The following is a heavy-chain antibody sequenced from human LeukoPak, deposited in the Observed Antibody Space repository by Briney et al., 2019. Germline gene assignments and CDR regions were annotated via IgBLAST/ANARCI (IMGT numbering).Heavy chain of an antibody. CDR2: INHSGST. D-gene: IGHD3-10*01. J-gene: IGHJ5*02. Sequence: PSETLSLTCAVYGGSFSGYYWSWIRQPPGKGLEWIGEINHSGSTNYNPSLKSRVTISVDTSKNQFSLKLSSVTAADTAVYYCAGDPIYYGSGSYYHWFDPWGQGTLVTVSS. V-gene: IGHV4-34*01. CDR3: AGDPIYYGSGSYYHWFDP. CDR1: GGSFSGYY.